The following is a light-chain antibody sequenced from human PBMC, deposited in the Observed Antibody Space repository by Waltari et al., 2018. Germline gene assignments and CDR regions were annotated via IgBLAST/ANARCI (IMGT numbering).Light chain of an antibody. Sequence: EIVLTQSPGTLSLSPGERATLSCRASQSVSSTSLAWYHQKPGQAPRLLIYGASSRATGIPDRFSGSGSGTDFTLTISRLEPEDFAVYYCQQYGSSPYTFGQWTRLQTK. CDR3: QQYGSSPYT. V-gene: IGKV3-20*01. CDR1: QSVSSTS. J-gene: IGKJ2*01. CDR2: GAS.